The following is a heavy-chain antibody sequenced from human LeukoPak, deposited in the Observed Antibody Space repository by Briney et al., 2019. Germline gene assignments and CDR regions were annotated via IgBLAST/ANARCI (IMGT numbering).Heavy chain of an antibody. D-gene: IGHD3-16*02. Sequence: ASVKVSCKASGYTFTNYAINWVRQAPGQGLEWMGWINTNTANPTYAQGFTGRFVLSFDTSVSTAYLQISSLKAEDTAVYYCARDLSEGYDYVWGSYRQGRPNYFDYWGQGTLVTVSS. CDR2: INTNTANP. J-gene: IGHJ4*02. V-gene: IGHV7-4-1*02. CDR1: GYTFTNYA. CDR3: ARDLSEGYDYVWGSYRQGRPNYFDY.